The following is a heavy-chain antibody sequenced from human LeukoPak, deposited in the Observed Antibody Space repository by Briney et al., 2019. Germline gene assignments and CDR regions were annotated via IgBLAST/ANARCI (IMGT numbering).Heavy chain of an antibody. D-gene: IGHD5-24*01. CDR3: AKDPRVGSRVATPCH. J-gene: IGHJ4*02. CDR1: GFTFSSYA. Sequence: GGSLRLSCAASGFTFSSYAMSWVRQAPGKGLEWVSAISGSGGSTYYADSVKGRFTISRGNAKSTLFLQMNSLRAEDTAVYYCAKDPRVGSRVATPCHWGQGTLVTVSS. CDR2: ISGSGGST. V-gene: IGHV3-23*01.